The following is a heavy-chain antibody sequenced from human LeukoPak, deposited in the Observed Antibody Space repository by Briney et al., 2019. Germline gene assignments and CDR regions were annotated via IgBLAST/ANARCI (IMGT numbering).Heavy chain of an antibody. J-gene: IGHJ6*02. CDR1: GFTFSSYG. CDR3: AKELSITIFGVVIPYYYYGMDV. D-gene: IGHD3-3*01. Sequence: SGGSLRLSCAASGFTFSSYGMHWVRQAPGKGLEWVAVISYDGSNKYYADSVKGRFTISRDNSKNTLYLQMNSLRAEDTAVYYCAKELSITIFGVVIPYYYYGMDVWGQGTTVTVSS. V-gene: IGHV3-30*18. CDR2: ISYDGSNK.